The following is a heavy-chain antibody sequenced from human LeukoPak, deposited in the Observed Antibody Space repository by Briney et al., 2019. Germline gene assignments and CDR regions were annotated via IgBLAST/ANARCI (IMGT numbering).Heavy chain of an antibody. CDR2: INHSGST. D-gene: IGHD1-14*01. CDR3: ARGGTIYGYSVYNWFDP. V-gene: IGHV4-34*01. CDR1: GGSFSGYY. J-gene: IGHJ5*02. Sequence: SETLSLTCAVYGGSFSGYYWSWIRQPPGKGLEWIGEINHSGSTNYNPSLKRRVTISVDTSKNQFSLKLSSVTAADTAVYYCARGGTIYGYSVYNWFDPWGQGTLVTVSS.